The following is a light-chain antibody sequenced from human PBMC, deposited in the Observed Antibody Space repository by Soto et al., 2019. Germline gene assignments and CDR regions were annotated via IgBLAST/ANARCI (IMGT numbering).Light chain of an antibody. CDR3: GTWDSSLSAVV. J-gene: IGLJ2*01. CDR2: DNN. CDR1: SSNIGNNY. V-gene: IGLV1-51*01. Sequence: QSVLTQPPSVSAAPGQKVTISCSGSSSNIGNNYVSWYQQLPGTAPRLFIYDNNKRPSGIPHRFSGSKSGTSATLGITGLQTGDEADYYCGTWDSSLSAVVFGGGTQLTVL.